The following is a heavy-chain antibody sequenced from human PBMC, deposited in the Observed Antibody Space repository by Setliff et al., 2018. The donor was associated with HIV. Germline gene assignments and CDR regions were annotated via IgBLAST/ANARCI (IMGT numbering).Heavy chain of an antibody. J-gene: IGHJ6*02. CDR2: INPNSGGT. V-gene: IGHV1-2*02. CDR1: GYTFTGYY. CDR3: ARDHCSSSGCYEYSYYGMDV. Sequence: RASVKVSCKASGYTFTGYYMHWVRQAPGQGLAWMGWINPNSGGTTYAQKFQGRVTMTRDTSISTAYMEVSRLRSDDTAVYYSARDHCSSSGCYEYSYYGMDVWGQGTTVTVSS. D-gene: IGHD2-2*01.